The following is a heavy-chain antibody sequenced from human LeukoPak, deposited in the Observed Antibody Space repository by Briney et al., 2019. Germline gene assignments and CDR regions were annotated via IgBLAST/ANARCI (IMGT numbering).Heavy chain of an antibody. Sequence: PGGSLRLSCAASGFTVSGNYMSWVRQAPGKGLEWVSVIYSGGTTYYADSVKGRFTIPRDNSKNTLYLQMNSLRAEDTAVYYCARDRPTVTTSDYYYGMDVWGQGTTVTVSS. D-gene: IGHD4-17*01. CDR2: IYSGGTT. V-gene: IGHV3-53*01. J-gene: IGHJ6*02. CDR1: GFTVSGNY. CDR3: ARDRPTVTTSDYYYGMDV.